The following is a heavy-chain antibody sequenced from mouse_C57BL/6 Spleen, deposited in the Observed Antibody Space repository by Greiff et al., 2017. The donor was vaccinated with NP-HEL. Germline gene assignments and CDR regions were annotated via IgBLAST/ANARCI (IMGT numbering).Heavy chain of an antibody. J-gene: IGHJ3*01. CDR3: TRSTGGFAY. V-gene: IGHV1-15*01. CDR1: GYTFTDYE. Sequence: QVQLQQSGAELVRPGASVTLSCKASGYTFTDYEMHWVKQTPVHGLEWIGAIDPETGGTAYNQKFKGKAILTADKSSSPAYMELRSLTAEDSAVYYCTRSTGGFAYWGQGTLVTVSA. CDR2: IDPETGGT.